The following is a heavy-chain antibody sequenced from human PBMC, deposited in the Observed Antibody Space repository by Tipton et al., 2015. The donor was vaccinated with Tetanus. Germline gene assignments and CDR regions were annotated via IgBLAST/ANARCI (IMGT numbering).Heavy chain of an antibody. Sequence: TLSLTCSVSGGSISSYFWSWIRQSPGQGLEWIGLIYYSGSTSYNPSLKSRVTISVDTSKDQLSLKLTSVTAADTAVYYCATMTPVDWYFDLWGRGTLATVSP. D-gene: IGHD4-23*01. V-gene: IGHV4-59*01. CDR1: GGSISSYF. CDR2: IYYSGST. J-gene: IGHJ2*01. CDR3: ATMTPVDWYFDL.